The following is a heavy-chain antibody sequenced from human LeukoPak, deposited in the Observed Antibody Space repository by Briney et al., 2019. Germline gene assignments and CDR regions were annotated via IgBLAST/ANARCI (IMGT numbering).Heavy chain of an antibody. V-gene: IGHV1-69*13. J-gene: IGHJ4*02. CDR2: IIPIFGTA. CDR1: GGTFSSYA. D-gene: IGHD4-17*01. CDR3: ARALDGDYAY. Sequence: ASVKVSCKASGGTFSSYAISWVRQAPGQGLGWLGGIIPIFGTANYAQKFQGRVTITEDESTSTAYMELSSLRSEDTAVYYCARALDGDYAYWGQGTLVTVSS.